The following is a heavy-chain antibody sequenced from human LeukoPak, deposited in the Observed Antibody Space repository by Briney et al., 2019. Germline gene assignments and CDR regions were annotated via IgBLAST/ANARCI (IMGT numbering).Heavy chain of an antibody. D-gene: IGHD3-16*01. CDR1: GFTVSSDY. CDR3: ARELDWGGPFDP. CDR2: IYSGGST. Sequence: GGSLRLSCAASGFTVSSDYMSWVRQAPGKGLEWVSVIYSGGSTYYADSVKGRFTISRDNSKNTLYLQMNSLRAEDTAVYYCARELDWGGPFDPWGQGTLVTVSS. J-gene: IGHJ5*02. V-gene: IGHV3-66*02.